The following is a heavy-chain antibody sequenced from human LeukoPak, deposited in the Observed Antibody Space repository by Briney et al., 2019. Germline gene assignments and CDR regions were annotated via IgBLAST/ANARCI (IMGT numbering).Heavy chain of an antibody. CDR2: IYYSGST. D-gene: IGHD3-22*01. Sequence: SETLSLTCTVSGGSISSYYWSWIRQPPGKGLEWIGYIYYSGSTNYNPSLKGRVTISVDTSKNQFSLKLSSVTAADTAVYYCARTYYYDSSGYYYYYMDVWGKGTTVTVSS. J-gene: IGHJ6*03. CDR3: ARTYYYDSSGYYYYYMDV. V-gene: IGHV4-59*01. CDR1: GGSISSYY.